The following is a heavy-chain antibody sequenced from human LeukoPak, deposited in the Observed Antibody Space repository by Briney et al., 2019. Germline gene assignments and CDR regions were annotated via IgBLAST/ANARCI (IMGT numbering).Heavy chain of an antibody. CDR3: ARHGGDFYDSSGHDY. Sequence: SETLSLTCTVSGGSLRSYYWSWIRRPPGKGLEWIGSIYYSGSTYYNPSLKSRVTISVDTSKNQFSLKLNSVTAADTAVYYCARHGGDFYDSSGHDYWGQGTLVTVSS. CDR1: GGSLRSYY. V-gene: IGHV4-59*05. J-gene: IGHJ4*02. D-gene: IGHD3-22*01. CDR2: IYYSGST.